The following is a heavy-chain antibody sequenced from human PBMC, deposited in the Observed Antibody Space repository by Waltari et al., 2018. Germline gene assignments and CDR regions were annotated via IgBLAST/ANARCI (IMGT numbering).Heavy chain of an antibody. V-gene: IGHV4-4*08. D-gene: IGHD1-26*01. Sequence: QVQLQESGPGLVKSSETLSLTCTVSGGSISNYYWSWIRQPPGKGLEWIGNMYSSGSTNYNPSLRSRISISVDTSKNQFSLRLNSVTAADTAVYYCARDSTDNWFDPWGQGTLVTVAS. CDR1: GGSISNYY. CDR2: MYSSGST. CDR3: ARDSTDNWFDP. J-gene: IGHJ5*02.